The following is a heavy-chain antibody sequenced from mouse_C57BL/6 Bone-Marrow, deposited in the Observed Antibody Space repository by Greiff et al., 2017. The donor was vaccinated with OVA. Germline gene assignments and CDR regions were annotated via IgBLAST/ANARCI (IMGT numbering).Heavy chain of an antibody. CDR1: GFSFNTYA. CDR3: VRHEGGYDGDYWYFDV. Sequence: EVMLVESGGGLVQPKGSLKLSCAASGFSFNTYAMNWVRQAPGKGLEWVARIRSKSNNYATYYADSVKDRFTISRDDSESMLYLQMNNLKTEDTAMYYCVRHEGGYDGDYWYFDVWGTGTTVTVSS. CDR2: IRSKSNNYAT. J-gene: IGHJ1*03. D-gene: IGHD2-2*01. V-gene: IGHV10-1*01.